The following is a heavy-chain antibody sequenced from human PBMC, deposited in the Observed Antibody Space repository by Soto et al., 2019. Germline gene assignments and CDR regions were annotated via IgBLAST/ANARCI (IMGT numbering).Heavy chain of an antibody. J-gene: IGHJ4*02. V-gene: IGHV3-23*01. CDR3: AKDFGWELLAWVGNQYDY. D-gene: IGHD1-26*01. CDR2: ISGSGGST. CDR1: GFTFSSYA. Sequence: EVQLLESGGGLVQPGGSLRLSCAASGFTFSSYAMSWVRQAPGKGLEWVSAISGSGGSTYYADSVKGRFTISRDNSKNTLYLQMNSLRAEDTAVYYCAKDFGWELLAWVGNQYDYWGQGTLVTVSS.